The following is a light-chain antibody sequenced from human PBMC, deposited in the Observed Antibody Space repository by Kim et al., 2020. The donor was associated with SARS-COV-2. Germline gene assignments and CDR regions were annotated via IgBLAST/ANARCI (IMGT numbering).Light chain of an antibody. CDR2: DVS. CDR1: SSDVGGYNY. Sequence: GQSITISCTGTSSDVGGYNYVSWYQQHTGKAPKFMIYDVSKRPSGVSNRFSGSKSGNTASLTISGLQAEDEADYYCSSYTSSSYVVFGGGTQLTVL. J-gene: IGLJ2*01. CDR3: SSYTSSSYVV. V-gene: IGLV2-14*04.